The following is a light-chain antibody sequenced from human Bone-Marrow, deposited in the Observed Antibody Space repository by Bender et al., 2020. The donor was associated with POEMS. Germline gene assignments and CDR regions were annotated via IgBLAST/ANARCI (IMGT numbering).Light chain of an antibody. V-gene: IGLV2-23*02. J-gene: IGLJ3*02. CDR3: QSRGV. CDR2: EVR. CDR1: SSDVGSYGL. Sequence: QSALTQPASVSGSPGQSITISCTGTSSDVGSYGLVSWYQQHPGKAPKLLIYEVRKRPSGVSNRFSGSKSDNTASLTISGLQAEDEADYYCQSRGVFGGGTKLTVL.